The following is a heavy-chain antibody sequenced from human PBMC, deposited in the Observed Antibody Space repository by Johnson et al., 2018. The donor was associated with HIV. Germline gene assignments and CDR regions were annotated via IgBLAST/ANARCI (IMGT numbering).Heavy chain of an antibody. CDR1: GFTFSSYG. J-gene: IGHJ3*02. CDR2: IQYDGNNK. V-gene: IGHV3-30*02. Sequence: QVQLVESGGGVVQPGRSLRLSCAASGFTFSSYGMHWVRQAPGKGLEWVTFIQYDGNNKYYADSVKGRFTISRDNSKNTLYLQMNSLRAEDTAVYYCAKDVNEWVAWIQLWSPAFDIWGQGTMVTVSS. D-gene: IGHD5-18*01. CDR3: AKDVNEWVAWIQLWSPAFDI.